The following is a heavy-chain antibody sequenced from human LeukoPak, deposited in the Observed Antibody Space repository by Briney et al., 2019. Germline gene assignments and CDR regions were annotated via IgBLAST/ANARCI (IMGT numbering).Heavy chain of an antibody. D-gene: IGHD2-15*01. Sequence: ASVKVSCKASGYSFTNYGISWVRQAPGQGLEWMGWISGYNGNPNYAQKLQDRVTMTTDTSTRTAYMELRNLRSDDTAVYYCARDWFCSGGSCYDCFDPWGQGTPVTVSS. CDR3: ARDWFCSGGSCYDCFDP. CDR2: ISGYNGNP. J-gene: IGHJ5*02. CDR1: GYSFTNYG. V-gene: IGHV1-18*01.